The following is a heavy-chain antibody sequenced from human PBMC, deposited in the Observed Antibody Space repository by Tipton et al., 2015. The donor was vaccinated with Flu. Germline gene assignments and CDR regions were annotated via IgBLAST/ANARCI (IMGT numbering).Heavy chain of an antibody. CDR2: IFHSGTT. Sequence: TLSLTCSVSGGSIVTGDFYWGWVRQSPGKGPEWIGSIFHSGTTYYSLSLESRATISIDTSKNQFSLSLSSVSAADTAVYYCARGSGSGTYMIFDYWGQGTLVTVSS. J-gene: IGHJ4*02. D-gene: IGHD3-10*01. V-gene: IGHV4-39*07. CDR3: ARGSGSGTYMIFDY. CDR1: GGSIVTGDFY.